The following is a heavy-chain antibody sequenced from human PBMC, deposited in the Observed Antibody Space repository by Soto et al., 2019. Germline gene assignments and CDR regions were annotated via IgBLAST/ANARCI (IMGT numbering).Heavy chain of an antibody. CDR1: GFTFSSYA. CDR2: ISGSGGNT. V-gene: IGHV3-23*01. Sequence: EVQLLASGGGFVQPGGSLRLSCAASGFTFSSYAMSWVCQAPGKGLEWVSGISGSGGNTYYADSVKGRFTISRDNSKNTLYLQMNSLRAEDTAIYYCAKNTFFDYWGQGTLVTVSS. CDR3: AKNTFFDY. J-gene: IGHJ4*02.